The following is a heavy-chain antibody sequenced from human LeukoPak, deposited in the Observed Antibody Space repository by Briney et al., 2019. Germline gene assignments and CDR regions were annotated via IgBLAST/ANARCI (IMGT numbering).Heavy chain of an antibody. CDR1: GFTFSSYG. V-gene: IGHV3-33*06. D-gene: IGHD6-19*01. Sequence: PGGSLRLSCAASGFTFSSYGMHRVRQAPGKGLEWVAVIWYDGSNKYYADSVKGRFTISRDNSKNTLYLQMNSLRAEDTAVYYCAKAVAGLFDYWGQGTLVTVSS. CDR2: IWYDGSNK. J-gene: IGHJ4*02. CDR3: AKAVAGLFDY.